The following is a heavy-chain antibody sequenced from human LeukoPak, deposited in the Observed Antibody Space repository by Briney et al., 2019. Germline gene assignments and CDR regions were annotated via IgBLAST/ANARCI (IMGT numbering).Heavy chain of an antibody. CDR2: INHSGST. D-gene: IGHD6-19*01. V-gene: IGHV4-34*01. J-gene: IGHJ5*02. Sequence: PSETLSLTCAVYGGSFSGYYWSWIRQPPGKGLEWIGEINHSGSTNYNPSLKSRVTISVDTSKNQFSLKLSSVTAADTAVYYCARRSGTAVAGTWGQGTLVTVSS. CDR1: GGSFSGYY. CDR3: ARRSGTAVAGT.